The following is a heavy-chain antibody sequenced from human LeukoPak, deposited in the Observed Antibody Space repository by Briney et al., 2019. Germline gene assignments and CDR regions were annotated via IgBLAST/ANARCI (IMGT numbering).Heavy chain of an antibody. CDR2: IYYSGST. D-gene: IGHD1-26*01. J-gene: IGHJ4*02. V-gene: IGHV4-59*01. CDR1: GGSISTYY. CDR3: AREEALGSGSFDY. Sequence: SETLSLTCTVSGGSISTYYWSWIRQPPGKGLEWIGYIYYSGSTSYNPSLKSRVTISVDTSKNQFSPKLSSVTAADTAVYYCAREEALGSGSFDYWGQGTLVTVSS.